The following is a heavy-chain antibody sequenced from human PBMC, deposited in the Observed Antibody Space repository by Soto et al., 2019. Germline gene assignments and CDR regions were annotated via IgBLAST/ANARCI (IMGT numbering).Heavy chain of an antibody. J-gene: IGHJ3*02. CDR2: ISAYNGNT. D-gene: IGHD6-19*01. CDR3: ARVAAVAGNDAFDI. CDR1: GYTFTSYG. Sequence: ASVKVSCKASGYTFTSYGISWVRQAPGQGLEWMGWISAYNGNTNYAQKLQGRVTMTTDTSTSTAYMELRSLRSDDTAVYYCARVAAVAGNDAFDIWGQGTMVTVSS. V-gene: IGHV1-18*04.